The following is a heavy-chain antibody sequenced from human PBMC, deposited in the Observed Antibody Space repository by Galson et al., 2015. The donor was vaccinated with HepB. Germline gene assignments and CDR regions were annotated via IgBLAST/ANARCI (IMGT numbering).Heavy chain of an antibody. Sequence: SLRLSCAASGFTFSSYAMSWVRQAPGKGLEWVPAISGSGGSTYYADSVKGRFTISRDNSKNTLYLQMNSLRAEDTAVYYCAKIRGDDFGSGREPYFDYWGRGTLVTVSS. CDR3: AKIRGDDFGSGREPYFDY. D-gene: IGHD3-3*01. J-gene: IGHJ4*02. CDR1: GFTFSSYA. CDR2: ISGSGGST. V-gene: IGHV3-23*01.